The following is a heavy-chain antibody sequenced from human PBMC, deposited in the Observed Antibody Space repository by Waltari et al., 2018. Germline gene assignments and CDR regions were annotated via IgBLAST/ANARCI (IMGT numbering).Heavy chain of an antibody. CDR1: GFTFSSYA. CDR2: ISYDGSNK. D-gene: IGHD3-10*01. J-gene: IGHJ4*02. CDR3: ASTYGSGSYMDY. Sequence: QVQLVESGGGVVQPGRSLRLSCAASGFTFSSYAMPWVRQAPGKGLEWVAVISYDGSNKYYADSVKGRFTISRDNSKNTLYLQMNSLRAEDTAVYYCASTYGSGSYMDYWGQGTLVTVSS. V-gene: IGHV3-30-3*01.